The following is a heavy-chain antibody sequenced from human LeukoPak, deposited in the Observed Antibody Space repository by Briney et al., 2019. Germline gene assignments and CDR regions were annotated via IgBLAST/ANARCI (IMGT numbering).Heavy chain of an antibody. D-gene: IGHD2-15*01. Sequence: SQTLSLTCTVSGGSISSGGYYWSWIRQHPGKGLEWIVYIYYSGSTYYNPSLKSRVTISVDTSKNQFSLKLSSVTAADTAVYYCARTYCSGGSCYSLNWFDPWGQGTLVTVSS. J-gene: IGHJ5*02. CDR2: IYYSGST. CDR3: ARTYCSGGSCYSLNWFDP. CDR1: GGSISSGGYY. V-gene: IGHV4-31*03.